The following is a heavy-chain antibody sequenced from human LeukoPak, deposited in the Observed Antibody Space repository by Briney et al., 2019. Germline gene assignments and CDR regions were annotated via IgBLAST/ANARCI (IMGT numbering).Heavy chain of an antibody. CDR2: INSDGSTT. J-gene: IGHJ5*02. CDR3: ARARDYGDYVNWFDP. V-gene: IGHV3-74*01. Sequence: GGSLRLSCAAPGFTFSSYWMHWVRQTPGKGLVWVSRINSDGSTTSYADSVKGRFTISRDNAKNTLYLQMSSLRAEDTAVYYCARARDYGDYVNWFDPWGQGTLVTVSS. CDR1: GFTFSSYW. D-gene: IGHD4-17*01.